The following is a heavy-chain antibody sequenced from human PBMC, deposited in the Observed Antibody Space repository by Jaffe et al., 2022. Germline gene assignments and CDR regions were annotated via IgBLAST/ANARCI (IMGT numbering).Heavy chain of an antibody. CDR1: GYSISSGYY. D-gene: IGHD3-10*01. Sequence: QVQLQESGPGLVKPSETLSLTCAVSGYSISSGYYWGWIRQPPGKGLEWIGSIYHSGSTYYNPSLKSRVTISVDTSKNQFSLKLSSVTAADTAVYYCAREKQLLWFGEFPYYFDYWGQGTLVTVSS. J-gene: IGHJ4*02. CDR3: AREKQLLWFGEFPYYFDY. V-gene: IGHV4-38-2*02. CDR2: IYHSGST.